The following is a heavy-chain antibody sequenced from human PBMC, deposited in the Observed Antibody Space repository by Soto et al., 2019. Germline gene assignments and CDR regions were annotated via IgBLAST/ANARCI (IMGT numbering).Heavy chain of an antibody. D-gene: IGHD2-2*01. CDR3: ARGIVVIPAALIDHYFDY. CDR1: GFTFSSYW. CDR2: IKQDGSEK. Sequence: EVQLVESGGGLVQPGGSLRLSCAASGFTFSSYWMSWVRQAPGKGLEWVANIKQDGSEKYYVDSVKGRFTISRDNAKNSLYLQMNSLSGEDTAVYYCARGIVVIPAALIDHYFDYWGQGTLVTVSS. V-gene: IGHV3-7*03. J-gene: IGHJ4*02.